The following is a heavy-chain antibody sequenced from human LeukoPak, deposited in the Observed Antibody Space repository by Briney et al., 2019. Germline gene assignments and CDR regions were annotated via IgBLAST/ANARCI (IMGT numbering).Heavy chain of an antibody. J-gene: IGHJ4*02. CDR2: INHSGST. CDR3: ARGGSRSYCSSTSCGRPFDY. V-gene: IGHV4-34*01. D-gene: IGHD2-2*01. Sequence: SETLSLTCAVYGGSFSGYYWSWIRQPPGNGLEWIGEINHSGSTNYNPSLKSRVTISVDTSKNQVSLKRSSVAAADAAVYYCARGGSRSYCSSTSCGRPFDYWGQGTLVTDSS. CDR1: GGSFSGYY.